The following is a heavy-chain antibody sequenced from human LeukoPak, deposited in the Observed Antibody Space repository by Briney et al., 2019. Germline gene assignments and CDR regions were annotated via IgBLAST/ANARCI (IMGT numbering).Heavy chain of an antibody. J-gene: IGHJ3*02. D-gene: IGHD3-22*01. CDR1: GGSISSSSYY. CDR2: IYYSGST. Sequence: PSETLSLTCTVSGGSISSSSYYWGWIRQPPGKGLEWIGSIYYSGSTYYNPSLKSRVTISVDTSKNQFSLKLSSVTAADTAVYYCARVESITMIVVVTADAFDIWGQGTMVTVPS. V-gene: IGHV4-39*01. CDR3: ARVESITMIVVVTADAFDI.